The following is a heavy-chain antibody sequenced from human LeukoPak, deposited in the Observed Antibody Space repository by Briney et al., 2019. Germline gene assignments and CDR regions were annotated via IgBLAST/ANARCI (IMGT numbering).Heavy chain of an antibody. J-gene: IGHJ4*02. CDR2: LYFDGSHQ. D-gene: IGHD5-24*01. V-gene: IGHV3-30*12. Sequence: GSLRLSCVASGFTFSSHGMHWVRQAPGKGLEWVSSLYFDGSHQNYADSVKGRFTISRDNSKNTLYLQMNRLRPEDSAVYYCARGPSARDGHNLDFWGQGTQVTASS. CDR1: GFTFSSHG. CDR3: ARGPSARDGHNLDF.